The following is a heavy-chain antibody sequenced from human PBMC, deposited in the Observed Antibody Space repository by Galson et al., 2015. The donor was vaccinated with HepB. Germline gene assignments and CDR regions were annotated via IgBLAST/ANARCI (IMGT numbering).Heavy chain of an antibody. D-gene: IGHD5/OR15-5a*01. CDR2: ISSSSGNI. CDR1: GFTFGSYS. CDR3: AREYTEVSCKMDV. V-gene: IGHV3-21*01. J-gene: IGHJ4*02. Sequence: SLRLSCAASGFTFGSYSMHWVRQAPGKGLEWVSSISSSSGNIYYADSVKGRFTISRDNAKNSLYLQMNRLRAEDTAVYYCAREYTEVSCKMDVWGQGTLVTVSS.